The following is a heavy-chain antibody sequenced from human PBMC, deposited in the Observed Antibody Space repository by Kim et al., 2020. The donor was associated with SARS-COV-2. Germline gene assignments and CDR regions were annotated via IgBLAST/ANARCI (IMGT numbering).Heavy chain of an antibody. Sequence: KYSRKFQGRVTIARDTSASTACMGLGSLRSEDTGVYYCARREMATIWLDYWGQGALVTVSS. CDR3: ARREMATIWLDY. D-gene: IGHD5-12*01. J-gene: IGHJ4*02. V-gene: IGHV1-3*01.